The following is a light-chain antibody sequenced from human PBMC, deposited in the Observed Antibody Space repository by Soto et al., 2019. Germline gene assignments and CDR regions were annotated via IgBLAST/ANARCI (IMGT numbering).Light chain of an antibody. CDR2: KAS. CDR1: ETINNW. V-gene: IGKV1-5*03. Sequence: DIQMTQSPSTLSASVGDRVTITCRASETINNWLAWYQQKPGKAPKLLISKASTLESGVPSRFSGSGSATEFTLTISSLQSEDFATYYCQHYNFYWTFGQGTRVEIE. J-gene: IGKJ1*01. CDR3: QHYNFYWT.